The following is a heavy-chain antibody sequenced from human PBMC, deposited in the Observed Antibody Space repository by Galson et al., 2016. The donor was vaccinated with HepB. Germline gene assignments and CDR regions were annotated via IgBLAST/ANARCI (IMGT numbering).Heavy chain of an antibody. CDR2: IDGPTPNT. V-gene: IGHV3-23*01. Sequence: SLRLSCAASGFTFRNYALSWVRRAPGKGLEWVSHIDGPTPNTHYADSVRGRFSIYRDNSRGTLYLQMDSLTAEDSAIYYCTTWLSHHFDYWGQGTLLTVSS. CDR3: TTWLSHHFDY. D-gene: IGHD6-19*01. J-gene: IGHJ4*02. CDR1: GFTFRNYA.